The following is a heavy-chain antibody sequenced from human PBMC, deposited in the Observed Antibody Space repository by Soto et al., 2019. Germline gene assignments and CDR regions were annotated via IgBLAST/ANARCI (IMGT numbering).Heavy chain of an antibody. CDR1: GFTFSSYW. J-gene: IGHJ4*02. CDR3: ARDAIPDFWSGYPTDYFDY. CDR2: IKQDGSEK. Sequence: GGSLRLSCAASGFTFSSYWMSWVRQAPGKGLEWVANIKQDGSEKYYVDSVKGRFTISRDNAKNSLYLQMNSLRAEDTAVYYCARDAIPDFWSGYPTDYFDYWGQGTLVTVSS. V-gene: IGHV3-7*01. D-gene: IGHD3-3*01.